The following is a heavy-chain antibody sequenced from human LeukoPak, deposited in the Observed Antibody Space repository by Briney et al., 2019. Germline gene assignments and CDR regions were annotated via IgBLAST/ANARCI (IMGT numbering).Heavy chain of an antibody. CDR2: IYYSGST. CDR1: GGSISSYY. CDR3: AKLTIFGVVGGDAFDI. D-gene: IGHD3-3*01. V-gene: IGHV4-59*01. J-gene: IGHJ3*02. Sequence: SETLSLTCTVSGGSISSYYWSWIRQPPGKGLEWIGYIYYSGSTNYNPSLKSRVTISVDTSKNQFSLKLGSVTAADTAVYYCAKLTIFGVVGGDAFDIWGQGTMVTVSS.